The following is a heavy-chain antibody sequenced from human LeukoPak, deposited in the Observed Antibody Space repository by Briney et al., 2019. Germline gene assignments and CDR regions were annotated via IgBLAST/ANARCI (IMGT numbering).Heavy chain of an antibody. D-gene: IGHD3-16*02. Sequence: GGSLRLSCAASGFTFSSYSMNWVRQAPGKGLEWVSSISSSSSYIYYADSVKGRFTISRDNAKNSLYLQMNSLRAEDTAVYYCASVTRDYVWGSYRYRFSSLDYWGQGTLVTVSS. J-gene: IGHJ4*02. CDR1: GFTFSSYS. V-gene: IGHV3-21*01. CDR3: ASVTRDYVWGSYRYRFSSLDY. CDR2: ISSSSSYI.